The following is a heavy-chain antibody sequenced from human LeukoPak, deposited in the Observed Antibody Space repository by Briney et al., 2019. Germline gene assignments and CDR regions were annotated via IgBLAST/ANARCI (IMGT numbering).Heavy chain of an antibody. J-gene: IGHJ4*02. D-gene: IGHD6-13*01. V-gene: IGHV1-18*04. CDR3: ARGNSSSWYFPDPFDY. CDR1: GYTFTSYG. CDR2: ISAYNGNT. Sequence: ASVKVSCKASGYTFTSYGISWVRQAPGQGLEWIGWISAYNGNTNYAQKLQGRVTMTTDTSTTTAYMELRSLRSDDTAVYYCARGNSSSWYFPDPFDYWGQGTLATVSS.